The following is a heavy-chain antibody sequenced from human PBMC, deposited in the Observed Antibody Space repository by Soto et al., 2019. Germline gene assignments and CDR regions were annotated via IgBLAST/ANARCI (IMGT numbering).Heavy chain of an antibody. CDR1: GYNFASYW. CDR3: AVPWYSGSPVDATDV. D-gene: IGHD6-13*01. J-gene: IGHJ6*03. CDR2: ISPGDSDT. V-gene: IGHV5-51*01. Sequence: GESLKISCQASGYNFASYWIGWVRQMPGQGLEWMGIISPGDSDTRYSPSFRGQVTISVDKSITTVYLQWGSLKASDSAVYFCAVPWYSGSPVDATDVWGKGTKVT.